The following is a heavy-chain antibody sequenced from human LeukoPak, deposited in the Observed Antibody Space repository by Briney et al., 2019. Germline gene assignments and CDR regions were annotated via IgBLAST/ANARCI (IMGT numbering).Heavy chain of an antibody. J-gene: IGHJ3*02. CDR2: IYHSGST. D-gene: IGHD3-16*02. Sequence: SETLSLTCAVSGYSISSGYYWGWIRQPPGKGLEWIGSIYHSGSTYYNPSLKSRVTISVDTSKNQFSLELSSVTAADTAVYYCARAPLITFGGVIGDAFDIWGQGTMVTVSS. CDR1: GYSISSGYY. CDR3: ARAPLITFGGVIGDAFDI. V-gene: IGHV4-38-2*01.